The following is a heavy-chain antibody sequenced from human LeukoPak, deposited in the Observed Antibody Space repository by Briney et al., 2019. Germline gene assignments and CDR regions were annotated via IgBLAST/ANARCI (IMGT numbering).Heavy chain of an antibody. Sequence: PGGSLRLSCAASGFTFSGYWMHWVRQAPGKGLVWVSRIKSDGSTTSYADSVKGRFTISRDNAKDSLFLQLNSPRAEDTAVYYCARVKVKGVATIGGFDYWGQGTLVTVSS. V-gene: IGHV3-74*01. D-gene: IGHD5-12*01. CDR2: IKSDGSTT. J-gene: IGHJ4*02. CDR1: GFTFSGYW. CDR3: ARVKVKGVATIGGFDY.